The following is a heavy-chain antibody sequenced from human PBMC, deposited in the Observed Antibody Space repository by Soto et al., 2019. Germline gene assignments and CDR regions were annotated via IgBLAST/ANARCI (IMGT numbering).Heavy chain of an antibody. CDR3: ARVGSPHFSVDP. Sequence: SVKVSCKASGGTFSSYAISWVRQAPGQGLEWMGGIIPIYGTANYAQEFQGRVTITADESTSTTYMELSSLRSEDTAVYYCARVGSPHFSVDPWGQGTLVTVSS. V-gene: IGHV1-69*13. CDR2: IIPIYGTA. CDR1: GGTFSSYA. D-gene: IGHD6-25*01. J-gene: IGHJ5*02.